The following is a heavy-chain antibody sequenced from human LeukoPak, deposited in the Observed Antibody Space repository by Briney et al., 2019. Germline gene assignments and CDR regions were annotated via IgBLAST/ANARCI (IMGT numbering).Heavy chain of an antibody. CDR2: ISGSGGST. V-gene: IGHV3-23*01. J-gene: IGHJ5*02. D-gene: IGHD3-3*01. CDR3: AKAGDYDFWSGYYTIGGAWFDP. Sequence: PGGSLRLSCAASGFTFSGYAMSWVRQAPGKGLEWVSAISGSGGSTYYADSVKGRFTISRDNSKNTLYLQMNSLRAEDTAVYYCAKAGDYDFWSGYYTIGGAWFDPWGQGTLVTVSS. CDR1: GFTFSGYA.